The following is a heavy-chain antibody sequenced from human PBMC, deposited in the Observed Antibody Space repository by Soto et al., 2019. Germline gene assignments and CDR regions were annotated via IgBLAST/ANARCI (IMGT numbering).Heavy chain of an antibody. D-gene: IGHD2-21*02. CDR3: ARDRYCGADCYDALDI. J-gene: IGHJ3*02. CDR1: GFIFSNYW. Sequence: EMQLVESGGGLVQPGGSLRLSCAASGFIFSNYWMSWVRQAPGKGLEWVANIKQDGSEKYFVDSVKGRFTISRDNAKDSLYLQMNNLRAEDTAVYYCARDRYCGADCYDALDIWGQGTMVTVSS. CDR2: IKQDGSEK. V-gene: IGHV3-7*01.